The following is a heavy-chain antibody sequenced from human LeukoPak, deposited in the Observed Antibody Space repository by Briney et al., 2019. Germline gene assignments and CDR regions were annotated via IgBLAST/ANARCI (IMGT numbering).Heavy chain of an antibody. Sequence: ASVKVSCKASGYTFTSYDINWVRQATGQGLEWMGWMNPNSGNTGYAQKFQGRVTMTRDTSISTAYMELSRLRSDDTAVYYCASPSTVTTIIPFDYWGQGTLVTVSS. CDR1: GYTFTSYD. CDR3: ASPSTVTTIIPFDY. J-gene: IGHJ4*02. CDR2: MNPNSGNT. V-gene: IGHV1-8*01. D-gene: IGHD4-17*01.